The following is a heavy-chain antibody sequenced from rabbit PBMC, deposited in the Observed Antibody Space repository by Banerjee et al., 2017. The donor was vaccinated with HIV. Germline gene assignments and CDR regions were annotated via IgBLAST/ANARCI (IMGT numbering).Heavy chain of an antibody. J-gene: IGHJ3*01. Sequence: QEQLVESGGDLVKPGGSLTLTCTASGFDFSGSYWICWVRQAPGKGLEWIACIYAGSAGSTCYATWAKGRFTISKTSSTTVTLQMTSLTAADTATYFCARNVGYVGYIRLDLWGQGTLVTVS. D-gene: IGHD7-1*01. V-gene: IGHV1S45*01. CDR1: GFDFSGSYW. CDR2: IYAGSAGST. CDR3: ARNVGYVGYIRLDL.